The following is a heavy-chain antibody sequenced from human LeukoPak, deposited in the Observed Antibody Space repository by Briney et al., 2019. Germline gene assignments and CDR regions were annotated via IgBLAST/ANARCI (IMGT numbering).Heavy chain of an antibody. D-gene: IGHD3-10*01. Sequence: PSETLSLTCTVSGGSISSYYWSWIRQPPGKGLEWIGYIYYSGSTNYNPSLKSRVTISVDTSKNQFSLKLSSVTAADTAVYYCAREGRYYYGSGSYLSFDYWGQGTLVTVSS. CDR1: GGSISSYY. V-gene: IGHV4-59*01. CDR3: AREGRYYYGSGSYLSFDY. CDR2: IYYSGST. J-gene: IGHJ4*02.